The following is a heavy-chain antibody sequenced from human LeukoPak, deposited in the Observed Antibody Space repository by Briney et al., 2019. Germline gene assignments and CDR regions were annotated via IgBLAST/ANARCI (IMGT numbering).Heavy chain of an antibody. V-gene: IGHV3-33*06. CDR2: IWYDGSNK. CDR1: GFTFSSYG. Sequence: GRSLRLSCAASGFTFSSYGMHWVRQAPGKGLEWVAVIWYDGSNKYYADSVKGRFTISRDNSKNTLYLQMNSLRAEDTAVYYCAKSPLYYYFWSGSWSDAFDIWGQGTMVTVSS. D-gene: IGHD3-3*01. CDR3: AKSPLYYYFWSGSWSDAFDI. J-gene: IGHJ3*02.